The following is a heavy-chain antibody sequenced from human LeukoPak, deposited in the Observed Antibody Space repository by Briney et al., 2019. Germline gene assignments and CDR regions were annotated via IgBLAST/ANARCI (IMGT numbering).Heavy chain of an antibody. CDR2: IYTSGST. CDR1: GGSISSGSYY. Sequence: SQTLSLTCTVSGGSISSGSYYWSRIRQPAGKGLEWIGRIYTSGSTNYNPSLKSRVTISVDTSKNQFSLKLSSVTAADTAVYYCASHCSSTSCYGVDYWGQGTLVTVSS. J-gene: IGHJ4*02. CDR3: ASHCSSTSCYGVDY. V-gene: IGHV4-61*02. D-gene: IGHD2-2*01.